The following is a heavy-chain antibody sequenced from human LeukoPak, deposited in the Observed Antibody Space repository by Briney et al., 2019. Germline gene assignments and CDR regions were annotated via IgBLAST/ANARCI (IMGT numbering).Heavy chain of an antibody. Sequence: ASVKVSCKASGYTFTGYYMHWVRQAPGPGLEWNGWINPNSGGTNYAQKFQGRVTMTRDTSISTAYMELSRLRSDDTAVYYCARPGELLEDDAFDIWGQGTMVTVSS. CDR2: INPNSGGT. CDR1: GYTFTGYY. J-gene: IGHJ3*02. CDR3: ARPGELLEDDAFDI. D-gene: IGHD1-26*01. V-gene: IGHV1-2*02.